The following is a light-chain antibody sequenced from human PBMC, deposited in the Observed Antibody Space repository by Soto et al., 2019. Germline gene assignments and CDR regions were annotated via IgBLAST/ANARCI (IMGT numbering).Light chain of an antibody. CDR3: QQFNSYPPWT. CDR2: DAS. J-gene: IGKJ1*01. Sequence: AIQLTQSPSSLSASVGDRVTITCRASQGISSALAWYQQKPGKAPKLLIYDASSLESGVPSRFSGSGSGTDFTLTISSRQPEDFATYYCQQFNSYPPWTFGQGTKVEIK. CDR1: QGISSA. V-gene: IGKV1-13*02.